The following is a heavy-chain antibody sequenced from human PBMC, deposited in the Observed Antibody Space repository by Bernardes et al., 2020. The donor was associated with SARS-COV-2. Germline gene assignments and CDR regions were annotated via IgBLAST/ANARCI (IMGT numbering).Heavy chain of an antibody. CDR1: GYSISSGYY. J-gene: IGHJ4*02. CDR3: ARDFNPRYGVEIDY. D-gene: IGHD4-17*01. Sequence: SETLSLTCAVSGYSISSGYYWGCIRQPPGKGLEWIGSIYHSGSTYYNPSLKSRVTISVDTSKNQFSLKLSSVTAADTAVYYCARDFNPRYGVEIDYWGQGTLVTVSS. V-gene: IGHV4-38-2*02. CDR2: IYHSGST.